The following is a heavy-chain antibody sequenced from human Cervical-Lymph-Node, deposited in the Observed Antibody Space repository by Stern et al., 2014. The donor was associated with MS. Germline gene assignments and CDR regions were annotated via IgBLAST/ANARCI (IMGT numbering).Heavy chain of an antibody. D-gene: IGHD3/OR15-3a*01. Sequence: QVQLVESGPGRVKPSETLSLTCAVSGGSSSSSSSFLAWIRQPPGRGLEWIGSMYYSGTTYYNPSLKSRVTIAVETSKNKFSLKLNSVSAADTALYYCARHRVRFFDRPRDFDYWGRGTLVTVSS. CDR3: ARHRVRFFDRPRDFDY. J-gene: IGHJ4*02. V-gene: IGHV4-39*01. CDR2: MYYSGTT. CDR1: GGSSSSSSSF.